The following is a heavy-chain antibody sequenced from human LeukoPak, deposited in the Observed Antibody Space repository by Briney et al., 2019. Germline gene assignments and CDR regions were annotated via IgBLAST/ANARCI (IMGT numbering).Heavy chain of an antibody. CDR2: ITHRGST. CDR3: ARALAAAVIN. Sequence: SETLSLTCTVSGGSMRGYYWSWIRQPPGKGLEWIGEITHRGSTIYNPSLKSRVAMSLDTSKSHFSLNLSSVTAADTAVYYCARALAAAVINWGQGTLVTVSS. CDR1: GGSMRGYY. V-gene: IGHV4-59*04. J-gene: IGHJ1*01. D-gene: IGHD6-13*01.